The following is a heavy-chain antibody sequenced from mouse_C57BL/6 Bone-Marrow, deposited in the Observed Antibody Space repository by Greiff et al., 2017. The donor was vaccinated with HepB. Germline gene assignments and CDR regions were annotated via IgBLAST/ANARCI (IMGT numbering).Heavy chain of an antibody. CDR3: ARDASSYYYGSSLHWYFDV. CDR2: SRNKANDYTT. V-gene: IGHV7-1*01. J-gene: IGHJ1*03. D-gene: IGHD1-1*01. Sequence: EVKLMESGGGLVQSGRSLRLSCATSGFTFSDFYMEWVRQAPGKGLEWIAASRNKANDYTTEYSASVKGRFIVSRDTSQSILYLQMNALRAEDTAIYYCARDASSYYYGSSLHWYFDVWGTGTTVTVSS. CDR1: GFTFSDFY.